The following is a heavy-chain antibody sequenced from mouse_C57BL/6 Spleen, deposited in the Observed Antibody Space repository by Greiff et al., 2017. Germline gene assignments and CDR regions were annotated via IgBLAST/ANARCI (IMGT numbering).Heavy chain of an antibody. Sequence: EVQVVESGPGLVKPSQSLSLTCSVTGYSITSGYYWNWIRPSPGNKLEWIGYISYDGSNNYNPPLKNRISISRDTSKYQFFLKLNAVTTEDTATYYCARERVWDLDYWGQGTTLTVSS. D-gene: IGHD4-1*01. CDR3: ARERVWDLDY. CDR2: ISYDGSN. CDR1: GYSITSGYY. J-gene: IGHJ2*01. V-gene: IGHV3-6*01.